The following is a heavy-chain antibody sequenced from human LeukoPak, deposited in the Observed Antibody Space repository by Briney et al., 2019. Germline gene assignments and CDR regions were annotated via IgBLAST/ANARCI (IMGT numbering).Heavy chain of an antibody. CDR2: ISYDGCNK. J-gene: IGHJ4*02. Sequence: GGSLTLSCAASGLTFSSCGVHGLRQAPGRGREGVAVISYDGCNKYYADSVKGRFTIYRDNSKNTLYLQMNSLRAEDTAVHYCAKEGAAAHFDYWGQGTLVTVSS. CDR3: AKEGAAAHFDY. V-gene: IGHV3-30*18. CDR1: GLTFSSCG. D-gene: IGHD6-13*01.